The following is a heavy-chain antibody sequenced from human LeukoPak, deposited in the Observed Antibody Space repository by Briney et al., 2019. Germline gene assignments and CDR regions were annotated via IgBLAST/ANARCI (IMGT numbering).Heavy chain of an antibody. D-gene: IGHD6-25*01. V-gene: IGHV3-48*03. CDR2: ISSSGSTR. J-gene: IGHJ3*02. CDR3: TRDRYSSGPVGAFDI. Sequence: GGSLRLSCAASGFTFSTYEMNWVRQAPGKGLEWISYISSSGSTRYYADSVMGRFTISRDNAENSLFLRMNSLKVDDTAVYYCTRDRYSSGPVGAFDIWGQGTMLTVSS. CDR1: GFTFSTYE.